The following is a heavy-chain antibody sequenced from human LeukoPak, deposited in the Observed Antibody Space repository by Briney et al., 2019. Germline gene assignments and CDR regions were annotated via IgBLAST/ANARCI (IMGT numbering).Heavy chain of an antibody. CDR1: GYTLTELS. CDR2: FDPEDGET. Sequence: ASVKVSCKVSGYTLTELSMHWVRQAPGKGLEWMGGFDPEDGETIYAQKFQGRVTMTEDTSTDTAYMELSSLRSEDTAVYYCATLIRGVINYYYGMDVWGQGTTVTVSS. J-gene: IGHJ6*02. V-gene: IGHV1-24*01. CDR3: ATLIRGVINYYYGMDV. D-gene: IGHD3-10*01.